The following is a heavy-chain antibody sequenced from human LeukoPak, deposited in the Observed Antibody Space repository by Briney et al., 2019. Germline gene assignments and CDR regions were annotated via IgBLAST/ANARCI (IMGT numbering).Heavy chain of an antibody. CDR1: GGSISSYY. CDR2: IYTSGST. CDR3: ARGEGTYYYDSSDLGAFDI. D-gene: IGHD3-22*01. V-gene: IGHV4-4*07. J-gene: IGHJ3*02. Sequence: SETLSLTCTVSGGSISSYYWSWIRQPAGKGLEWIGRIYTSGSTNYNPSLKSRVTMSVDMSKNQFSLKLSSVTATDTAVYYCARGEGTYYYDSSDLGAFDIWGQGTMVTVSS.